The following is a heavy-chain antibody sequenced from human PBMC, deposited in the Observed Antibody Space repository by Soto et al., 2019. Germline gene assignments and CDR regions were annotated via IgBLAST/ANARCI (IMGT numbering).Heavy chain of an antibody. Sequence: QLQLVQSGAEVKKPGSSVKVSCKASGGTFSNYAMSWVRQAPGQGPEWMGGIIPSFGIVNYAQKFQGRVTIIADESTSTAYMELSSLRSEDTAVYYCAMQGVDYGSGSYRVWFDPWGQGTLVTVSS. CDR2: IIPSFGIV. V-gene: IGHV1-69*01. CDR3: AMQGVDYGSGSYRVWFDP. J-gene: IGHJ5*02. CDR1: GGTFSNYA. D-gene: IGHD3-10*01.